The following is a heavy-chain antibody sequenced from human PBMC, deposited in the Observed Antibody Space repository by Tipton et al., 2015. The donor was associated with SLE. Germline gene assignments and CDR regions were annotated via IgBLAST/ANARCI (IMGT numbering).Heavy chain of an antibody. CDR3: ARQVASFDY. CDR1: GDSISSSGYY. D-gene: IGHD5-12*01. CDR2: IFYSGST. Sequence: TLSLTCTVSGDSISSSGYYWVWIRQPPGKGLEWIGSIFYSGSTSYNPSLQSRVTISVDTSKNQFSLKLNSVTASDTAVDYCARQVASFDYWGQGTLVTVSS. V-gene: IGHV4-39*01. J-gene: IGHJ4*02.